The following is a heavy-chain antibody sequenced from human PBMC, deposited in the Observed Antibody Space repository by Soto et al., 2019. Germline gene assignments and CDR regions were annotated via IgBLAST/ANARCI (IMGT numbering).Heavy chain of an antibody. V-gene: IGHV1-18*04. Sequence: AASVKVSCKASGYTFTSYGISWVRQAPGRGLEWMGWISAYNGNTNYAQKLQGRVTMTTDTSTSTAYMELRSLRSDDTAVYYCARDRSDYYDSSGYYWDDAFDIWGQGTMVTVSS. D-gene: IGHD3-22*01. CDR2: ISAYNGNT. CDR3: ARDRSDYYDSSGYYWDDAFDI. J-gene: IGHJ3*02. CDR1: GYTFTSYG.